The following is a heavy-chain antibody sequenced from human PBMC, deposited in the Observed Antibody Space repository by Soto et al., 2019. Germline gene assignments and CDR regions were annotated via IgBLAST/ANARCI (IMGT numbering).Heavy chain of an antibody. Sequence: GGSLRLSCAASGFTFSSYSMNWVRQAPGKGLEWVSSISSSSSYIYYADSVKGRFTISRDNAKNSLYLQMNSLRAEDTAVYYCARGRTTYIGGGRNAAFDIWGQGTMVTVSS. J-gene: IGHJ3*02. CDR2: ISSSSSYI. CDR1: GFTFSSYS. V-gene: IGHV3-21*01. D-gene: IGHD3-16*01. CDR3: ARGRTTYIGGGRNAAFDI.